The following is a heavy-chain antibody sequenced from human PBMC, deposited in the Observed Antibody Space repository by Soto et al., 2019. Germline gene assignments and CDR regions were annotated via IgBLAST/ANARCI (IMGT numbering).Heavy chain of an antibody. J-gene: IGHJ6*02. Sequence: EVQLVESGGGLVQPGGSLKLSCAASGFTFSGSAMHWVRQASGKGLEWVGRIRSKANSYATAYAASVKGRFTISRDDSKNTAYLQMNSLKTEDTAVYYCTRLRREGRNYDYYYGMDVWGRGTTVTVSS. CDR1: GFTFSGSA. D-gene: IGHD1-1*01. CDR2: IRSKANSYAT. V-gene: IGHV3-73*02. CDR3: TRLRREGRNYDYYYGMDV.